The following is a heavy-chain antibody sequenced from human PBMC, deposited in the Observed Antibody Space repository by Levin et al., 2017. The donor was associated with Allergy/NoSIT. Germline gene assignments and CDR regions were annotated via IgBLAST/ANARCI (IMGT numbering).Heavy chain of an antibody. CDR2: INPNSGGT. V-gene: IGHV1-2*02. D-gene: IGHD2-15*01. J-gene: IGHJ4*02. CDR1: GYIFTGYY. CDR3: ARTQGSWSGGNCYLDY. Sequence: ASVKVSCKASGYIFTGYYMNWGRQAPGQGREWRGWINPNSGGTNYAQNVQGRVTMTRDTSISTAYMELSRLRSDDTAVYYCARTQGSWSGGNCYLDYWRQGPLVTVPS.